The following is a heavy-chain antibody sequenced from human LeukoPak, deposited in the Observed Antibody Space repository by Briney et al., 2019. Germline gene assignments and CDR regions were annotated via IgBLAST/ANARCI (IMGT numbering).Heavy chain of an antibody. V-gene: IGHV1-2*02. J-gene: IGHJ6*03. CDR3: ARDYGYYDSSGYYSYYYYMDV. CDR2: INPNSGGT. Sequence: ASVKVSCKASGYTFTGYYMHLVRQAPGQGLEWMGWINPNSGGTNYAQKFQGRVTMTRDTSISTAYMELSRLRSDDTAVYYCARDYGYYDSSGYYSYYYYMDVWGKGTTVTISS. CDR1: GYTFTGYY. D-gene: IGHD3-22*01.